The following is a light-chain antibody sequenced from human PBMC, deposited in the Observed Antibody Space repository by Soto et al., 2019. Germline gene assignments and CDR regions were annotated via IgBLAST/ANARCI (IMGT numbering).Light chain of an antibody. CDR3: AAWDDSLNGAV. Sequence: QSVLTQPPSASGTPGQRVTISCSGSSSNIGSNTVNWYQQLPGTAPKLLIYSNNQRPSGVPDRYSGSKSGTSASLAISGLQSEYGADYYCAAWDDSLNGAVFGGGTQLTVL. CDR1: SSNIGSNT. J-gene: IGLJ7*01. CDR2: SNN. V-gene: IGLV1-44*01.